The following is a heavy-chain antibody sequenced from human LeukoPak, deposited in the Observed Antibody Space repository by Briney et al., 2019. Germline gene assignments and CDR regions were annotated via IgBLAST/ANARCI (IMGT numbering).Heavy chain of an antibody. Sequence: SETLSLTCTVSGASISSYYWSWIRQPAGKGLEWIGRIYVSGSTTYNPSLESRVTMSLDTSKNQISLKVSSVTAADTAVYYCARDLGTTGEVKFDPWGQGTLVTVSS. CDR2: IYVSGST. CDR3: ARDLGTTGEVKFDP. CDR1: GASISSYY. D-gene: IGHD1-7*01. V-gene: IGHV4-4*07. J-gene: IGHJ5*02.